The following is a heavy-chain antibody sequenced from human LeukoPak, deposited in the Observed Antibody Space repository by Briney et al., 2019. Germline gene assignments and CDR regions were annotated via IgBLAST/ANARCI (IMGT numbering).Heavy chain of an antibody. CDR3: ARLRGSSGWPPNPYYYYGMDV. J-gene: IGHJ6*02. D-gene: IGHD6-19*01. V-gene: IGHV3-21*01. CDR2: ISSSSSYI. Sequence: GGSLRLSCAASGFTFSSYSMSWVRQAPGKGLEWVSSISSSSSYIYYAYSVKGRFTISRDNAKNSLYLQMNSLRAEDTAVYYCARLRGSSGWPPNPYYYYGMDVWGQGTTVTVSS. CDR1: GFTFSSYS.